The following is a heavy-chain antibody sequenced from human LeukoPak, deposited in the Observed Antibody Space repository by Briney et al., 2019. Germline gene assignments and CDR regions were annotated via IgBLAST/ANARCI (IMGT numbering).Heavy chain of an antibody. J-gene: IGHJ4*02. CDR3: ARGEQDMATMSIDF. CDR1: GFTFDDYA. V-gene: IGHV3-9*01. Sequence: PGRSLRLSCAASGFTFDDYAMHWVRQAPGKGLEWVSGISWNSGSIGYADSVKGRFIISRDNAKNSLYLQMSSLRAEDTAVYYCARGEQDMATMSIDFWGQGTRVTVSS. D-gene: IGHD5-24*01. CDR2: ISWNSGSI.